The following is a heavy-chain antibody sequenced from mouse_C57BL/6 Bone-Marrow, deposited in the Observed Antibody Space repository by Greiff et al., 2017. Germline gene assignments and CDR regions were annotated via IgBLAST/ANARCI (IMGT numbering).Heavy chain of an antibody. J-gene: IGHJ4*01. D-gene: IGHD4-1*01. CDR2: IYPGSGST. V-gene: IGHV1-55*01. Sequence: QVQLQQPGAELVKPGASVKMSCKASGYTFTSYWITWVKQRPGQGLEWIGDIYPGSGSTNYNEKFKSKATLTVDTSSSTAYMQLSSLTSEDSAVYYCARSPNWDEAMDYWGQGTSVTVSS. CDR3: ARSPNWDEAMDY. CDR1: GYTFTSYW.